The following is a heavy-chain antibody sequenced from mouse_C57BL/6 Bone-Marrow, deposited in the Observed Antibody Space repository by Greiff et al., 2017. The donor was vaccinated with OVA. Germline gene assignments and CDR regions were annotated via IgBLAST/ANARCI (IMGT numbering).Heavy chain of an antibody. CDR3: ARGGLYYDFDY. CDR2: IYPGSGNT. V-gene: IGHV1-76*01. Sequence: QVQLQQSGAELVRPGASVKLSCKASGYTFTDYYINWVKQRPGQGLEWIARIYPGSGNTYYNEKFKGKATLTAEKSSSTAYMQLSSLTSEDSAVYFCARGGLYYDFDYWGQGTTLTVSS. D-gene: IGHD2-1*01. J-gene: IGHJ2*01. CDR1: GYTFTDYY.